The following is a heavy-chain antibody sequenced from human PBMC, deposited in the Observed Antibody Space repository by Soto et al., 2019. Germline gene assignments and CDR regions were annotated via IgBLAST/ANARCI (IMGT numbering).Heavy chain of an antibody. CDR3: AREGFTMIVIRAVGPFDP. D-gene: IGHD3-22*01. J-gene: IGHJ5*02. CDR1: GDTFSSYS. V-gene: IGHV1-69*13. Sequence: ASVKVSCKASGDTFSSYSMSWVRQAPGQGLEWMGGIIPIVGTANYAQKFQGRVTITADESTSTAYMELSSLRSEDTAVYYCAREGFTMIVIRAVGPFDPWGQGTLVTVSS. CDR2: IIPIVGTA.